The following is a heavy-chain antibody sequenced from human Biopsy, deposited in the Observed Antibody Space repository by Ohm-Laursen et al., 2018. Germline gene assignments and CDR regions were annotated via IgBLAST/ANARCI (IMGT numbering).Heavy chain of an antibody. V-gene: IGHV1-69*04. CDR3: AADADGYYTEFDY. Sequence: SVKVSCKASGGPSSNYAFSWVRQAPGQGLEWVGRIVPILGHLNYAQRFQGRVSTTADKSTTYVYMELSRLTSGDTAVYYCAADADGYYTEFDYWGPGTLVTVSS. J-gene: IGHJ4*02. CDR2: IVPILGHL. D-gene: IGHD3-3*01. CDR1: GGPSSNYA.